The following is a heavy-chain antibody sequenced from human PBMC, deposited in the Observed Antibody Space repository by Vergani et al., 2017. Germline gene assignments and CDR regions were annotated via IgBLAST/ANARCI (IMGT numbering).Heavy chain of an antibody. D-gene: IGHD3-9*01. CDR1: GGSISSGDYY. Sequence: QVQLQESGPGLVKPSQTLSLTCTVSGGSISSGDYYWSWIRQPPGKGLEWIGYISYSGSTYYNPSLKSRVTISVDTSKNQFSLKLSSVTAADTAVYYCARGKVLRYFDWLPSGFDPWGQGTLVTVSS. J-gene: IGHJ5*02. CDR2: ISYSGST. CDR3: ARGKVLRYFDWLPSGFDP. V-gene: IGHV4-30-4*08.